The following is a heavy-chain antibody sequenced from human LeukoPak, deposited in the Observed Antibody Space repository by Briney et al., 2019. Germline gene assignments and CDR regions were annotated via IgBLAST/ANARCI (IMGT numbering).Heavy chain of an antibody. D-gene: IGHD3-10*01. CDR1: GYTFSNHG. CDR2: ISGYNGQT. Sequence: GASVKVSCKASGYTFSNHGISWVRQAPGQGLEWMGWISGYNGQTEYAQKFQGRVTLTTDTSTSTAYMEVRRLTSDDTAVYYCARDIGVSQFDYWGQGTPVTVSS. CDR3: ARDIGVSQFDY. V-gene: IGHV1-18*01. J-gene: IGHJ4*02.